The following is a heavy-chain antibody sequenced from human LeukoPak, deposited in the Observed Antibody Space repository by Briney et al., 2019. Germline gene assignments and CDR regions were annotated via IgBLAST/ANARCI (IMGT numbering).Heavy chain of an antibody. D-gene: IGHD4-17*01. Sequence: PSETLSLTCTGSGGSISSCYLSWIRQPPGKGVEWIGNIYYSGSTNYNPSLKSRVTISVYTAKNQVSLKLSSVTAADTAVYSRARSMTKVTPFDYWGQGTLVTVSS. CDR3: ARSMTKVTPFDY. J-gene: IGHJ4*02. V-gene: IGHV4-59*01. CDR2: IYYSGST. CDR1: GGSISSCY.